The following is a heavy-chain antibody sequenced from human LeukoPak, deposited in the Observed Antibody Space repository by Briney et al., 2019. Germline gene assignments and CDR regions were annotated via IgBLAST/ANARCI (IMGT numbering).Heavy chain of an antibody. J-gene: IGHJ5*02. CDR2: IYPGDSDT. Sequence: GGSLKISCKGSGCSFTTYWIGGARQMPGKGLEWMGFIYPGDSDTKYSPSFQGQVTISVDKSISTAYLQWSSLKASDTAMYYCARTHCTGTSCYVGGPFDPWGQGTLVTVSS. CDR3: ARTHCTGTSCYVGGPFDP. CDR1: GCSFTTYW. D-gene: IGHD2-2*01. V-gene: IGHV5-51*01.